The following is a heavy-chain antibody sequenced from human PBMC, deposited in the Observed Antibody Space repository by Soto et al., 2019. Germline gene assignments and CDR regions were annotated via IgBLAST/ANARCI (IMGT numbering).Heavy chain of an antibody. J-gene: IGHJ4*02. D-gene: IGHD3-10*01. CDR2: ISYDGSNK. V-gene: IGHV3-30*18. Sequence: GSLRLSCAASGFTFSSYGMHWVRQAPGKGLEWVAVISYDGSNKYYADSVKGRFTISRDNSKNTLYLQMNSLRAEDTAVYYCAKDSEGYFDYWGQGTLVTVSS. CDR1: GFTFSSYG. CDR3: AKDSEGYFDY.